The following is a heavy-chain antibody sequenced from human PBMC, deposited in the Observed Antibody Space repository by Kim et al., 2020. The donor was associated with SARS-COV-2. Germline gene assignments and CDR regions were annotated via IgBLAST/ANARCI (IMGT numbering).Heavy chain of an antibody. CDR3: ARRLRKEYYDILTGYNPVDY. CDR2: IYYSGST. CDR1: GGSISSSSYY. D-gene: IGHD3-9*01. Sequence: SETLSLTCTVSGGSISSSSYYWGWIRQPPGKGLEWIGSIYYSGSTYYNPSLKSRVTISVDTSKNQFSLKLSSVTAADTAVYYCARRLRKEYYDILTGYNPVDYWGQGTLVTVSS. V-gene: IGHV4-39*01. J-gene: IGHJ4*02.